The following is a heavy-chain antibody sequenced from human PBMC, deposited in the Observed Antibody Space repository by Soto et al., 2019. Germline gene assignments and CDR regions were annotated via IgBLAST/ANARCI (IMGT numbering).Heavy chain of an antibody. CDR2: INHSGST. CDR1: GGSFSGYY. D-gene: IGHD6-25*01. J-gene: IGHJ4*02. Sequence: SETLSLTCAVYGGSFSGYYWSWIRQPPGKGLEWIGEINHSGSTNYNPSLKSRVTISVDTSKNQFSLELSSLRSNDTAVYFCARRKERSGPNYFDSWGQGTLVTVSS. CDR3: ARRKERSGPNYFDS. V-gene: IGHV4-34*01.